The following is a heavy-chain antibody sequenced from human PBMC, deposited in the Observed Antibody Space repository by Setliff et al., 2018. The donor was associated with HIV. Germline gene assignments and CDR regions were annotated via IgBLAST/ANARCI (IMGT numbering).Heavy chain of an antibody. V-gene: IGHV3-30*02. J-gene: IGHJ6*02. CDR2: IRYDGSQK. D-gene: IGHD2-15*01. Sequence: GGSLRLSCAASVFTFNNYGMNWVRQAPGKGLEWVAFIRYDGSQKYYVDSVKGRFTISRDNSENTLYLQMNSLRVEDTAVYYCAKDVCSGAYCYAYYYYGMDVWGQGTMVTVSS. CDR3: AKDVCSGAYCYAYYYYGMDV. CDR1: VFTFNNYG.